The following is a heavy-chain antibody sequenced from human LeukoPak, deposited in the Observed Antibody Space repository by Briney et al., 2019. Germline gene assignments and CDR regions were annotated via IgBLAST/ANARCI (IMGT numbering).Heavy chain of an antibody. CDR1: GGSISSYY. D-gene: IGHD3-10*01. J-gene: IGHJ4*02. V-gene: IGHV4-59*08. Sequence: PSETLSLTCTVSGGSISSYYWNWIRQPPGKGLEWIGYIYYSGSTNYNPSLKSRVTISVDMSKKQFSLKLSSVTAADTAVYYCARGRVKEYYYGSGSYYTLDYWGQGTLVTVSS. CDR3: ARGRVKEYYYGSGSYYTLDY. CDR2: IYYSGST.